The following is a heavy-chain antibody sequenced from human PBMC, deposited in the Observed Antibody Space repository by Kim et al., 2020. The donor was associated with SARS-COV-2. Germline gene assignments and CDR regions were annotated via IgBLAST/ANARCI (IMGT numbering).Heavy chain of an antibody. V-gene: IGHV3-21*01. Sequence: YYADSVKGRFTISRDNAKNSLYLQMNSLRAEDTAVYYCAREGVAVASFDYWGQGTLVTVSS. D-gene: IGHD6-19*01. J-gene: IGHJ4*02. CDR3: AREGVAVASFDY.